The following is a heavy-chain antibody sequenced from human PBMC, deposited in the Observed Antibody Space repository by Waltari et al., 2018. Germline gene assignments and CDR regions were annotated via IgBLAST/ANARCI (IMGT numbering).Heavy chain of an antibody. CDR3: ARRRLGTTGSDP. CDR2: IKHSGIT. V-gene: IGHV4-34*02. CDR1: GGSFSGYF. D-gene: IGHD1-7*01. J-gene: IGHJ5*02. Sequence: QVQLQQWGAGLLKPSETLSLTCAVYGGSFSGYFWTWIRQHQGKGLEWIGEIKHSGITDYNPSLKSRATISVDTSKNQFSLKLNSLTAADTAVYYCARRRLGTTGSDPWGQGTLVTVSS.